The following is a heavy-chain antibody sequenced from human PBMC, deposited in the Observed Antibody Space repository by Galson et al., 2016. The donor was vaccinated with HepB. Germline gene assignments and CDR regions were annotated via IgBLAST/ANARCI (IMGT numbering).Heavy chain of an antibody. CDR1: GFTFSSYG. Sequence: SLRLSCAASGFTFSSYGMHWVRQAPGKGLEWVAVISYDGSNKNYADSVKGRFTISRDNSKNTLYLQMNSLRAEDTAVYYCVKDRLWYGRVGAFNYWGQGTLVTVSS. J-gene: IGHJ4*02. V-gene: IGHV3-30*18. CDR3: VKDRLWYGRVGAFNY. CDR2: ISYDGSNK. D-gene: IGHD5-18*01.